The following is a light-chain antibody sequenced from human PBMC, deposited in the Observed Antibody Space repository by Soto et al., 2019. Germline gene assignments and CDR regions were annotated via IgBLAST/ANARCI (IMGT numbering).Light chain of an antibody. CDR1: QSISSW. J-gene: IGKJ1*01. CDR3: QQYNSYWRT. V-gene: IGKV1-5*01. Sequence: DIHMTQSPSTLSSSVSERVTITCRASQSISSWLAWYQQKPGKAAKLLIYDASSLESAVTSRFSGSGSGTEFTLTISSLQPDDFATYYCQQYNSYWRTFGQGTQVDIK. CDR2: DAS.